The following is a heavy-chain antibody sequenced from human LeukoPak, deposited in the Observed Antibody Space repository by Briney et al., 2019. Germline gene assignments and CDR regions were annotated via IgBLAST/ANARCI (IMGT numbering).Heavy chain of an antibody. J-gene: IGHJ1*01. V-gene: IGHV4-4*07. D-gene: IGHD6-13*01. CDR2: IYTSGST. Sequence: SETLSLTCTVSGGSISSYYWSWIRQPAGKGLEWIGRIYTSGSTNYNPSLKSRVTMSVDTSKNQFSLKLSSVTAADTAVYYCAREPKVSGSWYIEYFQHWGQGTLVTVSS. CDR1: GGSISSYY. CDR3: AREPKVSGSWYIEYFQH.